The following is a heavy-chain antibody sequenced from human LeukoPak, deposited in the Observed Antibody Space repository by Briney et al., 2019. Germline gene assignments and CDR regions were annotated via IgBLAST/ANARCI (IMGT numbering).Heavy chain of an antibody. CDR3: ARDPYSGNYGNYYYYYMDV. V-gene: IGHV3-30*02. CDR1: GFTFSSYG. J-gene: IGHJ6*03. D-gene: IGHD1-26*01. CDR2: IRYDGSNK. Sequence: PGESLRLSCAASGFTFSSYGMHWVRQAPGKGLEWVAFIRYDGSNKYYADSVKGRFTISRDNSKNTLYLQMNSLRAEDTAVYYCARDPYSGNYGNYYYYYMDVWGKGTTVTISS.